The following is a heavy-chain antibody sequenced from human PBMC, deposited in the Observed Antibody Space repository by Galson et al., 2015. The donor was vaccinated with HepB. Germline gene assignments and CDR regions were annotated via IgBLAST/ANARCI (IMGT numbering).Heavy chain of an antibody. Sequence: SVKVSCKASGGTFSSYTISWVRQAPGQGLEWMGRIIPILGIANYAQKFQGRVTITADKSTSTAYMELSSLRSEDTAVYYCAREMTWGGVVAQNWYFDLWGRGTLVTVSS. V-gene: IGHV1-69*04. CDR3: AREMTWGGVVAQNWYFDL. J-gene: IGHJ2*01. CDR2: IIPILGIA. D-gene: IGHD2-15*01. CDR1: GGTFSSYT.